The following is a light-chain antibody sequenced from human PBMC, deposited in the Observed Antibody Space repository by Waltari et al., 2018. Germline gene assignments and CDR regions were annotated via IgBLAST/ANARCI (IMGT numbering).Light chain of an antibody. V-gene: IGKV3-11*01. CDR2: EAS. CDR3: LQRSLWPWT. CDR1: QTVSTY. Sequence: IVLTQSPATLSLSPGERATLSCRASQTVSTYLAWFQQKPGQAPRLLIYEASNRAPGIPARFSGSGSGTDFSLTSSSLEPEDFAVYYCLQRSLWPWTFGQGTKVAVK. J-gene: IGKJ1*01.